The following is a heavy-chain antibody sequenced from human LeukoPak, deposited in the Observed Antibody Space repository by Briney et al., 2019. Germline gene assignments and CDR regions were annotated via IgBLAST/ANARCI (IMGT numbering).Heavy chain of an antibody. Sequence: ASVKVSCKASRYTFTSSGISWVRQAPGQGLEWMGWISGYTGNTNYAQKLQARVTMTTDTSTSTAYMELRSLRSDDTAVYYCARSEGGNLWNYFDYWGQGTLDTVSS. CDR1: RYTFTSSG. J-gene: IGHJ4*02. D-gene: IGHD4-23*01. CDR3: ARSEGGNLWNYFDY. V-gene: IGHV1-18*01. CDR2: ISGYTGNT.